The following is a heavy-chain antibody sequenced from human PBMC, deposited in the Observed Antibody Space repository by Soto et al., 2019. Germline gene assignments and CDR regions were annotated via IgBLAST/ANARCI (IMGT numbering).Heavy chain of an antibody. Sequence: QVQLQQWGAGLLKPSETLSLTCAVYGGSFSGYYWSWIRQPPGKGLEWIGEINHSGSTNYNPSLKSRVTISVDTSKNQFSLKLSSVTAADTAVYYCARGLEEVGVVQSWDYWGQGTLVTVSS. V-gene: IGHV4-34*01. J-gene: IGHJ4*02. D-gene: IGHD3-3*01. CDR3: ARGLEEVGVVQSWDY. CDR2: INHSGST. CDR1: GGSFSGYY.